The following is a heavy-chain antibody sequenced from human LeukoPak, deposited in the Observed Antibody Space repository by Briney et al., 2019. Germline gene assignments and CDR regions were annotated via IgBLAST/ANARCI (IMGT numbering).Heavy chain of an antibody. J-gene: IGHJ4*02. CDR1: GFTFSSYS. CDR3: AREWLAAEFDY. CDR2: ISSSSSYI. Sequence: GGSLRLSCAASGFTFSSYSMNWVRQAPGKGLKWVSSISSSSSYIYYADSVKGRFTISRDNAKNSLYLQMNSLRAEDTAVYYCAREWLAAEFDYWGQGTLVTVSS. D-gene: IGHD6-13*01. V-gene: IGHV3-21*01.